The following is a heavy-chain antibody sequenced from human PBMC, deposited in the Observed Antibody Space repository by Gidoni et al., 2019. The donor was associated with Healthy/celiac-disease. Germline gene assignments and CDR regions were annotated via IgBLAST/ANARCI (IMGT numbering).Heavy chain of an antibody. Sequence: QLQLQESGPGLVKPSETLSLTCTVSGGSLRRSSYYWGWIRRHPGKGLEWIGSIDYSGSTYYNPSLKSRVTISVDTSKNQFSLKLSSVTAADTAVYYCARHRGYSSSLNWFDPWGQGTLVTVSS. D-gene: IGHD6-13*01. V-gene: IGHV4-39*01. CDR1: GGSLRRSSYY. J-gene: IGHJ5*02. CDR3: ARHRGYSSSLNWFDP. CDR2: IDYSGST.